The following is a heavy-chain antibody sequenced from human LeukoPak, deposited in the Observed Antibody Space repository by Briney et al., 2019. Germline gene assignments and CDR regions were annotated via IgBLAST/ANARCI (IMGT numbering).Heavy chain of an antibody. CDR3: ATRKGVYNWDSLDY. V-gene: IGHV4-38-2*01. D-gene: IGHD1-7*01. J-gene: IGHJ4*02. CDR2: IYHDGTT. CDR1: GYSISSGYY. Sequence: PSETLSLTCAVSGYSISSGYYWGWIRQPPGRGLEWIASIYHDGTTYYNPSLRSRVTISVDTSKNQFSLKLYSVTATDTAAYYCATRKGVYNWDSLDYWGQGTLVTVSS.